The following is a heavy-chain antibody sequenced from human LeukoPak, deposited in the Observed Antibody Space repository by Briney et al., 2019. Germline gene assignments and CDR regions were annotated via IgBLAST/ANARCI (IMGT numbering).Heavy chain of an antibody. CDR2: ISYDGSNK. CDR1: GFTFSSYG. J-gene: IGHJ4*02. V-gene: IGHV3-30*18. D-gene: IGHD3-22*01. Sequence: GSLRLSCAASGFTFSSYGMHWVRQAPGKGLEWVAVISYDGSNKYYADSVKGRFTISRDNSENTLYLQMNSLRAEDTAVYFCAKGGYYYDSSGRSSDSWGQGTLVTVSA. CDR3: AKGGYYYDSSGRSSDS.